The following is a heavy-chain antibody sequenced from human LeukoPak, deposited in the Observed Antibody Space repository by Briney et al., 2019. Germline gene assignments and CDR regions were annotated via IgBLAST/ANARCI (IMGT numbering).Heavy chain of an antibody. CDR3: ARHEDYGDYSTGAFDI. CDR1: GGSISSSSYY. D-gene: IGHD4-17*01. CDR2: IYYSGST. V-gene: IGHV4-39*01. Sequence: TSETQSLTCTVSGGSISSSSYYWGWIRQPPGKGLEWIGSIYYSGSTYYNPSLKSRVTISVDTSKNQFSLKLSSVTAADTAVYYCARHEDYGDYSTGAFDIWGQGTMVTVSS. J-gene: IGHJ3*02.